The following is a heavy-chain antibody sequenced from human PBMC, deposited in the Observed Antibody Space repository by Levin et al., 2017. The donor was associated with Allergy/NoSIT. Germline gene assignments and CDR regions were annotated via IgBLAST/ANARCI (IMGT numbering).Heavy chain of an antibody. Sequence: GESLKISCQASGYSFTSYWFGWVRQRPGKGLEWMGLIFPSDSDTRVSPAFRGQIIMSVDKSINTAYLQWSSLNVSDSAIYYCARRDSDGSNSFDYWGQGALVAVSA. CDR3: ARRDSDGSNSFDY. V-gene: IGHV5-51*01. CDR1: GYSFTSYW. D-gene: IGHD4-23*01. J-gene: IGHJ4*02. CDR2: IFPSDSDT.